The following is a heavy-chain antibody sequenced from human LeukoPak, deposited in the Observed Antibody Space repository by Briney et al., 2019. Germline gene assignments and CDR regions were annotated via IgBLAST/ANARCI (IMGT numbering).Heavy chain of an antibody. CDR2: ISGSGGST. D-gene: IGHD6-13*01. J-gene: IGHJ6*02. CDR1: GFTFSSYA. V-gene: IGHV3-23*01. CDR3: RLEVYSSSSTHYYYYGMDV. Sequence: TGGSLRLSCAASGFTFSSYAMSWVRQAPGKGLEWVSAISGSGGSTYYADSVKGRFTISRDNSKNTLYLQMNSLRAEDTAVYYCRLEVYSSSSTHYYYYGMDVWGQGTTVTVSS.